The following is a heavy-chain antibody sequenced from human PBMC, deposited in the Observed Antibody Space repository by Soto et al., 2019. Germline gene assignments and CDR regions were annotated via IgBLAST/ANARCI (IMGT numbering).Heavy chain of an antibody. D-gene: IGHD2-8*01. CDR1: GFTFSTHS. CDR2: ISSSSSYT. CDR3: AGVFDVPSHFDY. J-gene: IGHJ4*02. Sequence: GGSLRLSCKGSGFTFSTHSMNWVRQAPGRGLEWVSCISSSSSYTYYADSVRGRFTVSRDNGKNSLYLQMNSLRAEDTAVYYCAGVFDVPSHFDYWGQGTLVTVSS. V-gene: IGHV3-21*01.